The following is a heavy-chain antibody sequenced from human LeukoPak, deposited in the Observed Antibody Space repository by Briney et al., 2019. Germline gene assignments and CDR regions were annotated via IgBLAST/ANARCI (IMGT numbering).Heavy chain of an antibody. Sequence: GGSLRLSCAASGFTFSSYAMSWVRQAPGKGLEWVSAISGSGGSTYYADSVKGRFTISRDNSKNTLYLQMNSLRAEDTAVYYCARKSASGNYPLDYWGQGTLVTVSS. CDR2: ISGSGGST. CDR1: GFTFSSYA. D-gene: IGHD3-10*01. CDR3: ARKSASGNYPLDY. J-gene: IGHJ4*02. V-gene: IGHV3-23*01.